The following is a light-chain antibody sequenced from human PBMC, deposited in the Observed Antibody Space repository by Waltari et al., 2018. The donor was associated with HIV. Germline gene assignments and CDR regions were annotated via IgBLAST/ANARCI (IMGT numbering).Light chain of an antibody. J-gene: IGKJ2*01. CDR2: GAS. CDR3: QHFDTSLPKYT. Sequence: EFVLTQSPGTLSLSPGERATLSCRASQSVSSSYLAWYQQRPGQAPRLLIYGASSRAAGIPDRFTGSGSGTDFTFTISRLEPEDFAVYYCQHFDTSLPKYTFGQGTKLEIK. V-gene: IGKV3-20*01. CDR1: QSVSSSY.